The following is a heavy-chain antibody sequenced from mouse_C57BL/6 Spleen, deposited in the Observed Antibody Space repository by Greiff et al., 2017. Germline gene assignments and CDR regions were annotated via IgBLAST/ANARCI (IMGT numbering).Heavy chain of an antibody. CDR1: GYAFTNYL. V-gene: IGHV1-54*01. J-gene: IGHJ4*01. Sequence: VQLQQSGAELVRPGASVKVSCTASGYAFTNYLMEWVKQRPGQGLEWIGVINPGSGGTNYNEKFKGKATLTADKSSSTAYMQLSILTSEDSAVSFLARSGAYAMDCWGQGTSVPVTS. CDR3: ARSGAYAMDC. D-gene: IGHD4-1*01. CDR2: INPGSGGT.